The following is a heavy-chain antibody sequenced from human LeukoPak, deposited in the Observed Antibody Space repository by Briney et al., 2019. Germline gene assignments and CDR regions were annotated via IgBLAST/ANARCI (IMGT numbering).Heavy chain of an antibody. Sequence: HWASVKVSCKASGYTFIGYYMHWVRQAPGQGLEWMGWINPNSGGTNYAQKFQGRVTMTRDTSISTAYMELSRLRSDDTAVYYCARADIVATPTVDYWGQGTLVTVSS. J-gene: IGHJ4*02. V-gene: IGHV1-2*02. D-gene: IGHD5-12*01. CDR2: INPNSGGT. CDR1: GYTFIGYY. CDR3: ARADIVATPTVDY.